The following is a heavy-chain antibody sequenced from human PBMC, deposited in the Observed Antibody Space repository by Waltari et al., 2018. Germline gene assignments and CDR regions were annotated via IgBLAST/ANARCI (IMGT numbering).Heavy chain of an antibody. V-gene: IGHV4-39*01. J-gene: IGHJ6*03. D-gene: IGHD3-3*01. Sequence: QLQLQESGPGLVKPSETLSLICTVSGGPISSSSYYWGWFRQPPGKGLEWIGSIHFTDGTSYNPSLKGRVTISVDTSKNQFSLKLSSVTAADTAVYYCASERSGYYMTSFYYDMDVWGKGTTVTVSS. CDR3: ASERSGYYMTSFYYDMDV. CDR2: IHFTDGT. CDR1: GGPISSSSYY.